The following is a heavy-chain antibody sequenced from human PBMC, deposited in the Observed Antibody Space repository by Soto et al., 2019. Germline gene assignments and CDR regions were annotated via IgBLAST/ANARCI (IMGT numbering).Heavy chain of an antibody. J-gene: IGHJ3*02. CDR3: ARVLRYFDWDYAFDI. Sequence: GGSLRLSCAASGFTFSSYSMHWVRQAPGKGLEYVSAITSSGGNTDYASSVKGRFTISRDNSKNTLYLQMNSLRAEDTAVYYCARVLRYFDWDYAFDIWGQGTMVTVSS. CDR2: ITSSGGNT. CDR1: GFTFSSYS. V-gene: IGHV3-64*01. D-gene: IGHD3-9*01.